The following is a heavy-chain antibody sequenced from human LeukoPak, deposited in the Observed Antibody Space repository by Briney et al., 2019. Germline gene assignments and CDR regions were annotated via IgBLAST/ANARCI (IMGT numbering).Heavy chain of an antibody. CDR2: INPSGGST. V-gene: IGHV1-46*01. CDR1: GYTFTSYY. Sequence: GASVKVSCKASGYTFTSYYMHWVRQAPGQGLERMGIINPSGGSTSYAQKFQGRVTMTRDTSTSTVYMELSSLRSEDTAVYYCTQYSSSYRSFDYWGQGTLVTVSS. D-gene: IGHD6-13*01. CDR3: TQYSSSYRSFDY. J-gene: IGHJ4*02.